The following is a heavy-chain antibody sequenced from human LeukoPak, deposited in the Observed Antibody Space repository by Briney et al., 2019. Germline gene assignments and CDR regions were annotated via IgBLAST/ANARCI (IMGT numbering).Heavy chain of an antibody. J-gene: IGHJ3*02. CDR3: ARAGANYYDSSGYFTFVQDAFDI. D-gene: IGHD3-22*01. Sequence: SQTLSLTCTVSGGSISSGGYYWSWIRQHPGKGLEWIGYIYYSGSTYYNPSLKSRVTISVDTSKNQFSLKLSSVTAADTAVYYCARAGANYYDSSGYFTFVQDAFDIWGQGTMVTVSS. CDR2: IYYSGST. CDR1: GGSISSGGYY. V-gene: IGHV4-31*03.